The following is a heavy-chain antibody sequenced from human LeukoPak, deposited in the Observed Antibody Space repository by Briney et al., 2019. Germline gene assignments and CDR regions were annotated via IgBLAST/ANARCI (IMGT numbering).Heavy chain of an antibody. J-gene: IGHJ6*02. Sequence: SETLSLTCTVSGGSVSSGSYYWSWIRQPPGKGLEWIGYIYYSGSTNYNPSLKSRVTISVDTSKNQLSLKLSSVTAADTAVYHCASGSCSGGSCYPTYGMDVWGQGTTVTVSS. CDR3: ASGSCSGGSCYPTYGMDV. V-gene: IGHV4-61*01. D-gene: IGHD2-15*01. CDR1: GGSVSSGSYY. CDR2: IYYSGST.